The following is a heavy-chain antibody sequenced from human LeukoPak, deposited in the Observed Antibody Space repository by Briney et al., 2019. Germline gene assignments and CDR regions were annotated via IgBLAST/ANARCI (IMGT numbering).Heavy chain of an antibody. CDR1: GGSISSYY. D-gene: IGHD6-13*01. CDR3: ACRDLTSTWSLP. J-gene: IGHJ1*01. V-gene: IGHV4-59*08. CDR2: IYYSGST. Sequence: SETLSLTCTVSGGSISSYYWSWIRQPPGKGLEWIGYIYYSGSTNYNPSLKSRVTISVDSSKNQFSLKLSSVTAADTAMYYCACRDLTSTWSLPWGQGTLVTVSS.